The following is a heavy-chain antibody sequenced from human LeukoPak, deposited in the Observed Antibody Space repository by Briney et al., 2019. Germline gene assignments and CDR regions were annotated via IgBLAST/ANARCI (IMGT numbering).Heavy chain of an antibody. CDR1: GYTFTSYG. D-gene: IGHD3-22*01. J-gene: IGHJ4*02. Sequence: ASVKVSCKASGYTFTSYGISWVRQAPGQGLEWMGWISAYNGNTNYAQKLQGRVTMTTDTSTSTAYMELRSLRSDDTAVYYCARSTSQGPYYDSSGYLLYFVYWGQGTLVTVSS. CDR2: ISAYNGNT. CDR3: ARSTSQGPYYDSSGYLLYFVY. V-gene: IGHV1-18*01.